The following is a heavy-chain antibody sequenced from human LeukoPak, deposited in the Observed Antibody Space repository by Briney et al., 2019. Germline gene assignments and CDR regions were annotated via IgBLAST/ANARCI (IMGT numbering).Heavy chain of an antibody. CDR2: ISGSGGST. CDR1: GFTFSSYA. J-gene: IGHJ1*01. V-gene: IGHV3-23*01. D-gene: IGHD6-13*01. CDR3: ARDASSSWYRAEYFQH. Sequence: PGGSLRLSCAASGFTFSSYAMSWVRQAPGKGLEWVSAISGSGGSTYYADSVKGRFTISRDNSKNSLYLQMNSLRAEDTAVYYCARDASSSWYRAEYFQHWGQGTLVTVSS.